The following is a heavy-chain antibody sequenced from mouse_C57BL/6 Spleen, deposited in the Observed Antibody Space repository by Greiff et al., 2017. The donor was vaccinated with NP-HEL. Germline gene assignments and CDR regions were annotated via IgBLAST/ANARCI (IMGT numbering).Heavy chain of an antibody. J-gene: IGHJ4*01. CDR3: ARGPITTVVAYYAMDY. Sequence: QVQLKESGAELAKPGASVKLSCKASGYTFTSYWMHWVKQRPGQGLEWIGYINPSSGYTKYNQKFKDKATLTADKSSSTAYMQLSSLTYEDSAVYYCARGPITTVVAYYAMDYWGQGTSVTVSS. D-gene: IGHD1-1*01. V-gene: IGHV1-7*01. CDR2: INPSSGYT. CDR1: GYTFTSYW.